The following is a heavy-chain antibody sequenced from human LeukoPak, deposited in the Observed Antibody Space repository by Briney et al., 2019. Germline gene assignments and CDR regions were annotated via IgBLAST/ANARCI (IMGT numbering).Heavy chain of an antibody. CDR3: AKHGGYCSGGSCYNPYENWFDP. D-gene: IGHD2-15*01. CDR2: ISGSGGST. CDR1: GFTFSSYA. J-gene: IGHJ5*02. V-gene: IGHV3-23*01. Sequence: GGSLRLSCAASGFTFSSYAMSWVRQAPGKGLEWVSAISGSGGSTYYADSVKGRFTISRDNSKNTLYLQMNSLRAEDTAVYYCAKHGGYCSGGSCYNPYENWFDPWGQGTLVTVSS.